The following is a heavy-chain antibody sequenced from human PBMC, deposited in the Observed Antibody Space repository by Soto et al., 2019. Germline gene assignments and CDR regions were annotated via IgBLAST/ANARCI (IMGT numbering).Heavy chain of an antibody. CDR2: INACNGNK. J-gene: IGHJ5*02. CDR3: ARDLSGFDP. Sequence: ASVKVSCKASGYTFTRYGISWVRQAPGQGLEWMGWINACNGNKKYAQKFQGRVTITRDTSANTAYMELSSLRSEDTAVYYCARDLSGFDPWGQGTLVTVSS. CDR1: GYTFTRYG. V-gene: IGHV1-18*01.